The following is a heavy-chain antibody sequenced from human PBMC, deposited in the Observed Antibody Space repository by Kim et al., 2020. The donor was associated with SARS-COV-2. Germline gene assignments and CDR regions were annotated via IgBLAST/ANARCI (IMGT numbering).Heavy chain of an antibody. Sequence: SETLSLTCTVSGGSVSSGSYYWSWIRQPPGKGLEWIGYIYYSGSTNYNPSLKSRVTISVDTSKNQFSLKLSSVTAADTAVYYCARVRLSSSSPPNNWFDPWGQGTLVTVSS. CDR1: GGSVSSGSYY. D-gene: IGHD6-6*01. CDR2: IYYSGST. CDR3: ARVRLSSSSPPNNWFDP. J-gene: IGHJ5*02. V-gene: IGHV4-61*01.